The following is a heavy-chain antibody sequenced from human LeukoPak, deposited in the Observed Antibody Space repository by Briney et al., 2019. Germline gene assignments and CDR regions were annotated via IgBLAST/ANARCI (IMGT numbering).Heavy chain of an antibody. CDR2: RKQDGSEK. J-gene: IGHJ4*02. Sequence: GGSLRLSCAASGFTFSSYWMSGVRQAPGKGLEWVAKRKQDGSEKYYVDSVKGRFTISRDNAKNSLYLQMNSLRAEDTAVYYCARVSYHYYDSSGYWEPFDYWGQGTLVTVSS. CDR3: ARVSYHYYDSSGYWEPFDY. CDR1: GFTFSSYW. V-gene: IGHV3-7*01. D-gene: IGHD3-22*01.